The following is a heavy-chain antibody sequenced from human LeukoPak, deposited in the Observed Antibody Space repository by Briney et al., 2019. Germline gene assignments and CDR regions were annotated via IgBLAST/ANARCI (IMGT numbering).Heavy chain of an antibody. Sequence: KVSCKASGYTFTSYGISWVRQMPGKGLEWMGIIYPGDSDTRYSPSFQGQVTISADKSISTAYLQWSSLKASDTAMYYCATNIAVALDYWGQGTLVTVSS. CDR2: IYPGDSDT. CDR3: ATNIAVALDY. V-gene: IGHV5-51*01. CDR1: GYTFTSYG. D-gene: IGHD6-19*01. J-gene: IGHJ4*02.